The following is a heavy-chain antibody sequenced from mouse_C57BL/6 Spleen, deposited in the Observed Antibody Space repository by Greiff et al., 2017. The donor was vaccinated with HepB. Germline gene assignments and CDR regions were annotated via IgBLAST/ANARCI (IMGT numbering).Heavy chain of an antibody. CDR1: GYSFTDYN. CDR3: ARSSNWDVGYYFDY. Sequence: EVKLQESGPELVKPGASVKISCKASGYSFTDYNMNWVKQSNGKSLEWIGVINPNYGTTSYNQKFKGKATLTVDQSSSTAYMQLNSLTSEDSAVYYCARSSNWDVGYYFDYWGQGTTLTVSS. V-gene: IGHV1-39*01. D-gene: IGHD4-1*01. CDR2: INPNYGTT. J-gene: IGHJ2*01.